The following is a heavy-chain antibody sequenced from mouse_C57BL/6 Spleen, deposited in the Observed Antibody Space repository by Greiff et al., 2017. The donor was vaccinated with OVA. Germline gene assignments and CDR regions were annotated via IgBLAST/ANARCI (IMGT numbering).Heavy chain of an antibody. J-gene: IGHJ3*01. CDR1: GFTFSDYG. V-gene: IGHV5-17*01. Sequence: VKLVESGGGLVKPGGSLKLSCAASGFTFSDYGMHWVRQAPEKGLEWVAYISSGSSTIYYADTVQGRFTISRDNANNTLFLQMTSLRSEDTAMYYCARQRAYCGNPWFAYWGQGTLVTVSA. CDR2: ISSGSSTI. CDR3: ARQRAYCGNPWFAY. D-gene: IGHD2-10*01.